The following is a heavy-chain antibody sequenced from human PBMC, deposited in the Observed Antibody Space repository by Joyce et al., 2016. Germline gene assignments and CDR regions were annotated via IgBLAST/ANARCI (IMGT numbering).Heavy chain of an antibody. V-gene: IGHV3-74*01. Sequence: EVQLVESGGGLVQPGGFLRLSCAASGFTFSTSWMHWVRQVPGKGLVWVSRINRDGGNISYEDSVKGRFTISRDNAKNTLYLQMNGLRAEDTAVYHCARESFPSWGVFDPWGQGTLVTVSS. CDR1: GFTFSTSW. CDR3: ARESFPSWGVFDP. CDR2: INRDGGNI. J-gene: IGHJ5*02. D-gene: IGHD3-16*01.